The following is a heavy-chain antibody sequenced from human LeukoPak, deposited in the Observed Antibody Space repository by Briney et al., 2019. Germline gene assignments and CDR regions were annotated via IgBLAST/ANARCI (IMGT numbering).Heavy chain of an antibody. CDR3: ARDVKTRYCSSTSCYVPFDY. J-gene: IGHJ4*02. Sequence: GGSLRLSCAASGFTFSDYYMSWIRQAPGKGLEWVSYISSNGSTIYYADSVKGRFTISRDNAKNSLYLQMNSLRAEDTAVYYCARDVKTRYCSSTSCYVPFDYWGQGTLVTVSS. CDR1: GFTFSDYY. V-gene: IGHV3-11*04. CDR2: ISSNGSTI. D-gene: IGHD2-2*01.